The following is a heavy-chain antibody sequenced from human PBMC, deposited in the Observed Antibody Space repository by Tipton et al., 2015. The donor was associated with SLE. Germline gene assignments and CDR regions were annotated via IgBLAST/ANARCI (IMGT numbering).Heavy chain of an antibody. CDR1: GGSVSSYY. V-gene: IGHV4-59*08. J-gene: IGHJ6*02. CDR3: ARGRGWSSGYFDL. D-gene: IGHD1-26*01. Sequence: TLSLTCTVSGGSVSSYYWSWIRQPPGKGLEWIGYIYYSGSTNYNPSLKSRVTISVDTSKNQFSLKLSSVTAADTAVYYCARGRGWSSGYFDLWGQGTTVTVSS. CDR2: IYYSGST.